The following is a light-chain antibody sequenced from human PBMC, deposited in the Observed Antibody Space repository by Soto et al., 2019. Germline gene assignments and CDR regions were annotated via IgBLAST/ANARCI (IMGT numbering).Light chain of an antibody. CDR1: QSVSRN. CDR3: QQYHNWPET. J-gene: IGKJ3*01. CDR2: GTS. Sequence: EILMTQSPATLSVSPGERATLSCRASQSVSRNLAWSQQKPGQAPRLLIYGTSTRATGIPARFSDSGSGTEFTHSISSLQSEDFAVYYFQQYHNWPETFGPGTKVDF. V-gene: IGKV3-15*01.